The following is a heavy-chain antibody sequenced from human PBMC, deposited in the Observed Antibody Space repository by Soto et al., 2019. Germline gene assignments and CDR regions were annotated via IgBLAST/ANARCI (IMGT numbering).Heavy chain of an antibody. V-gene: IGHV4-61*01. D-gene: IGHD3-22*01. J-gene: IGHJ6*02. CDR3: ARSYDSSGYYYYAMDV. CDR1: GGSVSSGNYY. CDR2: IYRSGST. Sequence: QVQLQVSGPGLVKPSETLSLTCTVSGGSVSSGNYYWNWIRQTPGKGLEWIGYIYRSGSTKYNPSLKSRVSISLDTSNNQFSLKLSSMTAADTAVYYCARSYDSSGYYYYAMDVWGQGTTVTVSS.